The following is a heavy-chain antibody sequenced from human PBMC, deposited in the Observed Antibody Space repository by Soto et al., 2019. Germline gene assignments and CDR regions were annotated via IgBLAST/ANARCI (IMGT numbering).Heavy chain of an antibody. J-gene: IGHJ4*02. CDR1: GFTFSNAW. Sequence: EVQLVESGGGLVKPGGSLRLSCAASGFTFSNAWMSWVRQAPGKGLEWVGRIKSKADGGTTDYAAPVKGRFTISRDDSKNTLYLQMNSLKTEDTAVYYCTTDYPRSLPGYWGQGTLVTVSS. CDR2: IKSKADGGTT. V-gene: IGHV3-15*01. CDR3: TTDYPRSLPGY.